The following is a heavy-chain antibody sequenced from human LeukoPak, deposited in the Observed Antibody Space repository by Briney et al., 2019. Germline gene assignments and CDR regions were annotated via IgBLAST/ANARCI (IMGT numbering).Heavy chain of an antibody. CDR3: ARGNYGPDY. Sequence: GGSLRLSCAASGVTFSSYTMHWVRQAPGKGLEWVAVISYDGNNKHYADSVKGRFTISRDNSKNTLYLQMNSLRAEDTAVYYCARGNYGPDYWGQGTMVTVSS. CDR2: ISYDGNNK. D-gene: IGHD3-16*01. J-gene: IGHJ3*01. CDR1: GVTFSSYT. V-gene: IGHV3-30*04.